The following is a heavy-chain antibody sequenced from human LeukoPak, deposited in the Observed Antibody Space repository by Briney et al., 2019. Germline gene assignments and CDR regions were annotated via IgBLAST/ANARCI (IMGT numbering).Heavy chain of an antibody. CDR3: AKDGAGVPSARYYFDY. CDR1: GFTFSSYA. J-gene: IGHJ4*02. V-gene: IGHV3-30*04. Sequence: GRSLRLSCAASGFTFSSYAMHWVRQAPGKGLEWVAVISYDGSHKYYADSVKGRFTISRDNSKNTLYLQMNSLRAEDTAVYYCAKDGAGVPSARYYFDYWGQGTLVIVSS. CDR2: ISYDGSHK. D-gene: IGHD2-2*01.